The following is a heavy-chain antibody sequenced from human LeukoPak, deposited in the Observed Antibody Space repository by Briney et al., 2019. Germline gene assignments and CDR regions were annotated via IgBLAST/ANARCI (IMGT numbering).Heavy chain of an antibody. CDR3: ARLVGQILVLFDY. D-gene: IGHD2-15*01. CDR2: IYPGDSDT. Sequence: GESLQISCKGSGYNFTSYWIGWVRQLPGKGLEWMGIIYPGDSDTRNSPSFQGQVTISADKSISTAYLQWSSLKASDTAMYYCARLVGQILVLFDYWGQGTLVTVSS. CDR1: GYNFTSYW. V-gene: IGHV5-51*01. J-gene: IGHJ4*02.